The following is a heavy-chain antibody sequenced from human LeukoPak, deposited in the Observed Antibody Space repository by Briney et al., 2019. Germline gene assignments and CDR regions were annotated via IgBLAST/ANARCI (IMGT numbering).Heavy chain of an antibody. CDR3: ARRAYYDFWSGSPYYRLDV. J-gene: IGHJ6*04. CDR2: ISRNGGSI. V-gene: IGHV3-64*01. CDR1: GFTFGNYT. Sequence: GGSLRLSCAGSGFTFGNYTMHWVRQAPGKGLEYVSAISRNGGSIDYAHSVRGRLTISRDNSKNTLYLEMGGLRPEDMAVYYCARRAYYDFWSGSPYYRLDVWGRGTTVTVSS. D-gene: IGHD3-3*01.